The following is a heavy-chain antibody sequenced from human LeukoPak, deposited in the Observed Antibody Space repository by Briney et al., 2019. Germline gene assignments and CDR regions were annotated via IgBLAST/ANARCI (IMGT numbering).Heavy chain of an antibody. D-gene: IGHD2-2*01. J-gene: IGHJ4*02. CDR3: VKRSYCSSTSCSFGY. V-gene: IGHV3-64D*06. CDR2: ISSNGGST. Sequence: GGSLRLSCSASGLTFSSYAMHWVRQAPGKGLEYVSAISSNGGSTYYADSVKGRFTISRDNSKNTLYLQMSSLRAEDTAVYYCVKRSYCSSTSCSFGYWGQGTLVTVSS. CDR1: GLTFSSYA.